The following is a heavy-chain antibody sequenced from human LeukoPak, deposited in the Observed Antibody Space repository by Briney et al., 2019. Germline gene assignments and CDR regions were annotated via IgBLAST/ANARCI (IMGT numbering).Heavy chain of an antibody. D-gene: IGHD5-12*01. CDR1: GFTFSSYA. V-gene: IGHV3-30-3*01. J-gene: IGHJ4*02. Sequence: GGSLRLSCAASGFTFSSYAMHWVRQAPGKGLEWVAVISYDGSNKYYADSVKGRFTISRDNSKNTLYLQMNSLRAEDTAVYYCARGGVATIGIDYWGQGTLVTVSS. CDR3: ARGGVATIGIDY. CDR2: ISYDGSNK.